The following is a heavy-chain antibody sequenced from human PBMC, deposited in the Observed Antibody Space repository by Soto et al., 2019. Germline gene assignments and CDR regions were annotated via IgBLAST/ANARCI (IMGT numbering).Heavy chain of an antibody. Sequence: GRSLRLSYEACGFTVSRYDMHWDRQATGKGLEWVSAIGTAGDTYYPGSVKGRFTISRENAKNSLYLQMNSLRAEDTAVYYCARGPDLEWELPYWGEGTLVTVSS. CDR1: GFTVSRYD. J-gene: IGHJ4*02. D-gene: IGHD1-26*01. V-gene: IGHV3-13*01. CDR2: IGTAGDT. CDR3: ARGPDLEWELPY.